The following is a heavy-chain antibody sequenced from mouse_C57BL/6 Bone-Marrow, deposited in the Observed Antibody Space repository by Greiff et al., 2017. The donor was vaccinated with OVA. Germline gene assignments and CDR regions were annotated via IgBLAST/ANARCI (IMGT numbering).Heavy chain of an antibody. Sequence: EVKLVESGAELVRPGASVTLSCTASGFNIKDDYMHWVKQRPEQGLEWIGWIDPENGATEYASQFQGKATITADTSSNTAYLQLSSLTSEDTAVYYCTTLYDGYYVGFAYWGQGTLVTVSA. J-gene: IGHJ3*01. V-gene: IGHV14-4*01. CDR3: TTLYDGYYVGFAY. CDR1: GFNIKDDY. D-gene: IGHD2-3*01. CDR2: IDPENGAT.